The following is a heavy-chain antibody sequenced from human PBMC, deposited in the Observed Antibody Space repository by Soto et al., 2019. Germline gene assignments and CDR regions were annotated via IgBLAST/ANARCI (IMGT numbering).Heavy chain of an antibody. V-gene: IGHV4-31*03. CDR1: GASITRDGYY. J-gene: IGHJ4*02. Sequence: QVQLQQSGPGLVKPSQTLSLTCTVSGASITRDGYYWSWLRQHPGKGLEWIGHIYYSGNTYYDLSLASRRTISVDTSKNQFSLWLTSVTAADTAVYYCARTVGSGSPDFDYWGQGTLVTVSS. CDR2: IYYSGNT. CDR3: ARTVGSGSPDFDY. D-gene: IGHD3-10*01.